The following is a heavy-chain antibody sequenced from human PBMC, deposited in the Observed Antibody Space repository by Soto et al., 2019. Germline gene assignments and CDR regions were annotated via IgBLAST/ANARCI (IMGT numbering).Heavy chain of an antibody. J-gene: IGHJ4*02. V-gene: IGHV4-61*01. Sequence: SETLSLTCTVSGGSVSSGSYYWSWIRQPPGKGLEWIGYIYYSGSTNYNPSLKSRVTISVDTSKNQFSLKLSSVTAADTAVYYCARERLDYFDYWGQGTLVTRLL. CDR2: IYYSGST. CDR3: ARERLDYFDY. CDR1: GGSVSSGSYY.